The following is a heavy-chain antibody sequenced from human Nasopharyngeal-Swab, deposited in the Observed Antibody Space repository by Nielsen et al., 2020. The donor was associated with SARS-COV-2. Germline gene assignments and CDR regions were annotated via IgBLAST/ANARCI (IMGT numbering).Heavy chain of an antibody. J-gene: IGHJ2*01. D-gene: IGHD2-15*01. Sequence: GGSLRLSCAASGFTFSGYAMSWFRQAPGKGLEWVSAIGSTGGSTYYADSVKGQFTISRDNSKNTLYLQMNSLRAEDTAVYYCAKDRGCSGGSCYVHWYFDLWGRGTLVTVSS. CDR1: GFTFSGYA. CDR2: IGSTGGST. V-gene: IGHV3-23*01. CDR3: AKDRGCSGGSCYVHWYFDL.